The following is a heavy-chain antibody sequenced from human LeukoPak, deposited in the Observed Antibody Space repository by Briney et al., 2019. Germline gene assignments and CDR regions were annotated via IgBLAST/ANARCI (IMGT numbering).Heavy chain of an antibody. D-gene: IGHD1-26*01. CDR3: ARDVGGSLDH. Sequence: PGGSLRLSCAASGFTFSTYWMAWVRQAPGKGLEWVANIKEDESAKHQADSVKGRFTISRDNAQNLVYLQMSRLRGEDTAVYYCARDVGGSLDHWGRGTPVTVSS. V-gene: IGHV3-7*01. J-gene: IGHJ4*02. CDR2: IKEDESAK. CDR1: GFTFSTYW.